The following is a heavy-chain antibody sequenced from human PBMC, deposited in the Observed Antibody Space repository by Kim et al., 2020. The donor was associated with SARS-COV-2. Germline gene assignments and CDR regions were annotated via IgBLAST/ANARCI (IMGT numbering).Heavy chain of an antibody. V-gene: IGHV3-11*01. D-gene: IGHD3-3*01. CDR3: ASGYDFWSGPNLDY. Sequence: GGSLRLSCAASGFTFSDYYMILIRHAPGKGVELGSYIRSSGSTIDYADSVKGRFTISRDKAKNSLYLQMNSLRAEDTAVYYCASGYDFWSGPNLDYWGQGTLVTVSS. CDR2: IRSSGSTI. CDR1: GFTFSDYY. J-gene: IGHJ4*02.